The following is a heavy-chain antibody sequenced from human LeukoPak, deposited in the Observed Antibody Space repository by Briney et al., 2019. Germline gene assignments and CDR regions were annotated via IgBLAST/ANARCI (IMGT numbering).Heavy chain of an antibody. Sequence: GGSLRLSCAASGFTVSSNYMSWVRQAPGRGLEWVSVVYSGGSTYYADSVKGRFTISRDNPKNTLYLQMNSLRAEDTAVYYCTTGVTTGPTPYYYAMDVWGQGTTVTVSS. J-gene: IGHJ6*02. D-gene: IGHD1-1*01. CDR2: VYSGGST. V-gene: IGHV3-53*01. CDR3: TTGVTTGPTPYYYAMDV. CDR1: GFTVSSNY.